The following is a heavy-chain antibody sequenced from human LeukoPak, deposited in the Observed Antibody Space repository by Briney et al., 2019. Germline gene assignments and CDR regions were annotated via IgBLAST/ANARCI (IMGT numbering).Heavy chain of an antibody. Sequence: SETLSLTCAVYGGSFSGYYWSWIRQPPGKGLEWIGEINHGGSTNYNPSLKSRVTISVDTSKNQFSLKLSSVTAADTAVYYCARLLAVVTRFFDYWGQGTLVTVSS. CDR3: ARLLAVVTRFFDY. CDR1: GGSFSGYY. J-gene: IGHJ4*02. D-gene: IGHD3-3*01. V-gene: IGHV4-34*01. CDR2: INHGGST.